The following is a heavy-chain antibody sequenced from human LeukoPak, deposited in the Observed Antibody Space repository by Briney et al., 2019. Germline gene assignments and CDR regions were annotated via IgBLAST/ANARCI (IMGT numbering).Heavy chain of an antibody. CDR3: AKTPSASPYFFDY. CDR2: VSSDGGLK. CDR1: GFSFRNHG. V-gene: IGHV3-30*18. J-gene: IGHJ4*02. D-gene: IGHD6-6*01. Sequence: GGSLRLSCVASGFSFRNHGMHWVRQARGKGLEWVAIVSSDGGLKHYADSMKGRFTISRDNSKNTLYLQMNSLRRDDTAVYFCAKTPSASPYFFDYWGLGTLVTVSS.